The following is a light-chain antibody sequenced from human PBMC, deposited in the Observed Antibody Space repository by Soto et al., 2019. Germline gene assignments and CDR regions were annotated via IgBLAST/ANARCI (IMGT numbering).Light chain of an antibody. CDR2: KVS. V-gene: IGKV2-30*01. J-gene: IGKJ1*01. CDR1: QSLDYTDGNTY. CDR3: MLGSHGQGT. Sequence: DVVLTQSPLSLPVTLGQPASISCTSSQSLDYTDGNTYFNWFQQRPGQSPRRLIYKVSHRDSGVPDRFSGSGSGTDFTLAISRVEIEDVAIYYCMLGSHGQGTFGQGTKVDIK.